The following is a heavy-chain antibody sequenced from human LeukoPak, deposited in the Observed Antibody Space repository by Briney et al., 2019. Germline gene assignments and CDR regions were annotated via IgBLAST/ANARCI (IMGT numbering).Heavy chain of an antibody. D-gene: IGHD6-19*01. V-gene: IGHV4-39*07. CDR3: ARRESSGWYSVFDY. CDR2: IYYSGST. CDR1: GDSVSSSNYY. Sequence: SETLSLTCTVSGDSVSSSNYYWAWIRQPPGKGLEWIGNIYYSGSTYYNPSLKSRVTISVDTSKNQFSLKLSSVTAADTAVYYCARRESSGWYSVFDYWGQGTLVTVSS. J-gene: IGHJ4*02.